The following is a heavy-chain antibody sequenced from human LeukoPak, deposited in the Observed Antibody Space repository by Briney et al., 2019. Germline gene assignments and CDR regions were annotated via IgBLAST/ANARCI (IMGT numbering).Heavy chain of an antibody. J-gene: IGHJ4*02. V-gene: IGHV4-34*01. Sequence: PSETLSLACAVYGGSFSGYYWSWIRQPPGKGLEWIGEINHSGSTNYNPSLKSRVTISVDTSKNQFSLKLSSVTAADTAVYYCASFHYYDSRTGGPIDYWGQGTLVTVSS. CDR1: GGSFSGYY. CDR3: ASFHYYDSRTGGPIDY. CDR2: INHSGST. D-gene: IGHD3-22*01.